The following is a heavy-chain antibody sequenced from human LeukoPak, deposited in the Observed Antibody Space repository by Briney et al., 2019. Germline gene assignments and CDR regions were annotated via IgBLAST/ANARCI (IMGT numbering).Heavy chain of an antibody. CDR3: ARVGSSSWTDFDY. D-gene: IGHD6-13*01. V-gene: IGHV1-18*04. Sequence: ASVKVSCKASGYTFTSYGISWVRQAPGQGLELMGLISAYNGNTNYAQKLQGRVTMTTDTSTRKAYMELRSLRSDDTDVYYCARVGSSSWTDFDYWGQGTLVTVSS. J-gene: IGHJ4*02. CDR2: ISAYNGNT. CDR1: GYTFTSYG.